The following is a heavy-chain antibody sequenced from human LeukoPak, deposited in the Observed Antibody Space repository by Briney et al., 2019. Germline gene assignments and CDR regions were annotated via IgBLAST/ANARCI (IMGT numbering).Heavy chain of an antibody. CDR1: GGTLSSYA. Sequence: SVKVSCKASGGTLSSYAISWVRQAPGQGLEWMGGIIPIFGTANYAQKFQGRVTITADESTSTAYMELSSLRSEDTAVYYCARGDIATGYYYYMDVWGKGTTVTISS. CDR3: ARGDIATGYYYYMDV. CDR2: IIPIFGTA. D-gene: IGHD5-12*01. V-gene: IGHV1-69*13. J-gene: IGHJ6*03.